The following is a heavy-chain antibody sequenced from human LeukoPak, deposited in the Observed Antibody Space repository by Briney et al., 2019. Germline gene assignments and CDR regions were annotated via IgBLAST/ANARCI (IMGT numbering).Heavy chain of an antibody. CDR3: ARGVYEFDY. CDR2: MKEDGGEK. CDR1: GFTFSSYW. D-gene: IGHD6-6*01. Sequence: GSLRLSCAASGFTFSSYWMSWVRQAPGKGLEWVANMKEDGGEKYYVDSVKGRFTISRDNVKNSLYLQMNSLRAEDTAVYYCARGVYEFDYWGQGTLVTVSS. V-gene: IGHV3-7*01. J-gene: IGHJ4*02.